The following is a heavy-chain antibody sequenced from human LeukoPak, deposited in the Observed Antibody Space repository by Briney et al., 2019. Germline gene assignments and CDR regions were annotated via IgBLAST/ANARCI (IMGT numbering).Heavy chain of an antibody. CDR3: ARDNSVGDSAWRFDP. V-gene: IGHV1-46*01. CDR1: GYTFTNNF. CDR2: INPSGDNT. J-gene: IGHJ5*02. D-gene: IGHD5-12*01. Sequence: GASVKVSCKASGYTFTNNFMHWVRQAPGQGLEWMGIINPSGDNTWYAQKFQGRVTMTRDMATSTDYMEVSSLRSEDTAVYYCARDNSVGDSAWRFDPWGQGTLVTVSS.